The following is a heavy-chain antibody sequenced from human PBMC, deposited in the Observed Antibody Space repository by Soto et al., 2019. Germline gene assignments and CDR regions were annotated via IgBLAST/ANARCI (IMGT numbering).Heavy chain of an antibody. V-gene: IGHV3-53*01. CDR3: ARSSIAAAGLFDY. J-gene: IGHJ4*02. CDR2: IYSGGST. D-gene: IGHD6-13*01. Sequence: PGGSLRLSCAASGVPVSSNYMSWVRQAPGKGQEWVSVIYSGGSTYYADSVKGRFTISRDNSKNTLYLQMNSLRAEDTAVYYCARSSIAAAGLFDYWGQGTLVTVSS. CDR1: GVPVSSNY.